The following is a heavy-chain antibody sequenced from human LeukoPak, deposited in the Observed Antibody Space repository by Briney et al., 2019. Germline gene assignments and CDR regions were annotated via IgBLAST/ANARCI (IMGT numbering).Heavy chain of an antibody. CDR1: GFTFSNAW. CDR3: TTYGLYGGNSIDY. CDR2: IKSKTDGGTT. V-gene: IGHV3-15*01. Sequence: PGGSLRLSCAASGFTFSNAWMSWVRQAPGKGLEWVGRIKSKTDGGTTDYAAPVKGRFTISRDDSKNTLYLQVNSLKTEDTAVYYCTTYGLYGGNSIDYWGQGTLVTVSS. J-gene: IGHJ4*02. D-gene: IGHD4-23*01.